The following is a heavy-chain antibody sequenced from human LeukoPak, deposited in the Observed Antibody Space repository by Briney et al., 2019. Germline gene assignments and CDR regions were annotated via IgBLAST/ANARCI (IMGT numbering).Heavy chain of an antibody. CDR2: INHSGST. CDR3: ARDGDGFFDY. CDR1: GGCFSGYY. Sequence: SETLSLTCAVYGGCFSGYYWSWIRQPPGKGLEWIGEINHSGSTNYNPSLKSRVTISVDTSKNQFSLKLSSVTAADTAVYYCARDGDGFFDYWGQGTLVTVSS. J-gene: IGHJ4*02. V-gene: IGHV4-34*09. D-gene: IGHD5-24*01.